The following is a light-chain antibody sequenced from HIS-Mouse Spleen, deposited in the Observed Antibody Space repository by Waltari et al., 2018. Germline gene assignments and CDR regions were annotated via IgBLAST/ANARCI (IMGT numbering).Light chain of an antibody. CDR2: GAS. CDR1: QSVSSSY. Sequence: EIVLTQSPGTLSLSPGERATLPCRASQSVSSSYLAWYQQKPGKAPRLLIYGASSRATGIPDRFSGSGSGTDFTLTISRLEPEDFAVYYCQQYGSSPPVTFGGGTKVEIK. V-gene: IGKV3-20*01. CDR3: QQYGSSPPVT. J-gene: IGKJ4*01.